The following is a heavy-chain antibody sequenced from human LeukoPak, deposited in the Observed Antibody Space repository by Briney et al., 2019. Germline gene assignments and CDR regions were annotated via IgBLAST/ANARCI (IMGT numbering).Heavy chain of an antibody. CDR1: GGSISSSSYY. CDR2: IYYTGST. D-gene: IGHD3-3*01. V-gene: IGHV4-39*01. J-gene: IGHJ4*02. CDR3: ARQGRRMGYDFWSGYRHFDY. Sequence: PSETLSLTCTVSGGSISSSSYYWGWVRQPPGKGLEWIGSIYYTGSTYYKPSLKSRVTISVDTSKNQLSLTVSSVTAADTAVYYCARQGRRMGYDFWSGYRHFDYWGQGTLVTVSS.